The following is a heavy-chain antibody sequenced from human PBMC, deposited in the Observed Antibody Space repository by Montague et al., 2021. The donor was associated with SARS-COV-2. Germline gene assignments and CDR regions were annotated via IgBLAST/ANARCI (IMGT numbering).Heavy chain of an antibody. CDR1: GGSISSSNW. J-gene: IGHJ6*02. D-gene: IGHD5-12*01. CDR3: VYRDYYYYSGMDV. Sequence: SETLSLTCAVSGGSISSSNWWSWVRQPPGKGLEWIGEIYHSGSTNYNPSLKSRATISVDKSKNQFSLKLSSVTAADTAVYYCVYRDYYYYSGMDVWGQGTTVTVSS. CDR2: IYHSGST. V-gene: IGHV4-4*02.